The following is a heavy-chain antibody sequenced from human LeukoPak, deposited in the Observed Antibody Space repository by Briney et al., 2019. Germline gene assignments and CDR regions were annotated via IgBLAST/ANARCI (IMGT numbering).Heavy chain of an antibody. V-gene: IGHV4-59*01. CDR1: GGSISSYY. CDR3: ARSGLYDFWSGYQNWFDP. J-gene: IGHJ5*02. CDR2: IYYSGST. Sequence: SETLSLTCTVSGGSISSYYWSWIRQPPGKGLEWIGYIYYSGSTNYNPSLKSRVTISVDTSKNQFSLKLSSVTAADTAVYYCARSGLYDFWSGYQNWFDPWGQGTLVTVSS. D-gene: IGHD3-3*01.